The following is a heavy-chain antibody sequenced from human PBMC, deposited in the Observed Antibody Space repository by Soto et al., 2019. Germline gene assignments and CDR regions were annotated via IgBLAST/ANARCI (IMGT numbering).Heavy chain of an antibody. D-gene: IGHD1-7*01. J-gene: IGHJ6*03. CDR2: TYYRTRWYY. CDR1: GDSVSSNSAA. CDR3: AGTTSHYWYYMDV. Sequence: QVQLQESGPGLVKPSQTLSLTCVISGDSVSSNSAAWNWIRQSPSRGLEWLGRTYYRTRWYYYYAVSVRSRITVNPDTSKNQFSLQLTSVTPEDTAVYYCAGTTSHYWYYMDVWGKGTTVTVSS. V-gene: IGHV6-1*01.